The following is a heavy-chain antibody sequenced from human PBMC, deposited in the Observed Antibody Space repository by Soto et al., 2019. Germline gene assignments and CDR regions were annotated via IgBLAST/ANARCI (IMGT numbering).Heavy chain of an antibody. CDR2: ISSSGSTI. J-gene: IGHJ3*02. CDR1: GFTFSSYE. Sequence: GGSLRLSCAASGFTFSSYEMNWVRQAPGKGLEWVSYISSSGSTIYYADSVKGRFTISRDNAKNSLYLQMNSLRAEDTAVYYCAPTLNWLFEGPDAFDIWGQGTMVTVSS. CDR3: APTLNWLFEGPDAFDI. V-gene: IGHV3-48*03. D-gene: IGHD3-9*01.